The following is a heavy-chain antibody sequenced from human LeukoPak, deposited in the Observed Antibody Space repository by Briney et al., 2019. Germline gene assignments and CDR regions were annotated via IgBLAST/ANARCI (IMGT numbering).Heavy chain of an antibody. V-gene: IGHV3-33*06. CDR2: IWNDGSAE. CDR1: GFTFSSYG. D-gene: IGHD4-17*01. Sequence: PGRSLRLSCAASGFTFSSYGMHWVRQAPGKGLEWVAVIWNDGSAEYYADSEKGRFTISRDNSRDTVYLEMNRLRDEDTAVYYCAKDATEYGDSHFDCWGQGTLVTVSS. J-gene: IGHJ4*02. CDR3: AKDATEYGDSHFDC.